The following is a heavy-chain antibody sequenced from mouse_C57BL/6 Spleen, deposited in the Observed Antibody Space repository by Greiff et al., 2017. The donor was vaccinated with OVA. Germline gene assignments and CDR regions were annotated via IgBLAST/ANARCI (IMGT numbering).Heavy chain of an antibody. CDR3: ARKIPYYFDY. V-gene: IGHV1-52*01. CDR1: GYTFTSYL. J-gene: IGHJ2*01. Sequence: QVQLQQPGAELVRPGSSVKLSCKASGYTFTSYLMHWVKQRPIQGLEWIGNIDPSDSETHYNQKFKDKATLTVDKSSSTAYMQLSSLTSEDSAVYYCARKIPYYFDYWGQGTTLTVSS. CDR2: IDPSDSET.